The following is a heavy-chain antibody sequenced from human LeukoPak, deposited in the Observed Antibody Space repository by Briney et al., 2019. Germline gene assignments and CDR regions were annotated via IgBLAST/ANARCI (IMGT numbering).Heavy chain of an antibody. CDR1: GFIFSSWW. J-gene: IGHJ4*02. D-gene: IGHD3-9*01. V-gene: IGHV3-74*01. CDR3: TTFGIDWSLSY. Sequence: PGGSLRLSCAASGFIFSSWWMIWFRRLPGKGLVSVSHINTDGSYIRYADSVKGRFTISRDNAKNTLYLQMNSLRPEDTGVYYCTTFGIDWSLSYWGQVALVTVSS. CDR2: INTDGSYI.